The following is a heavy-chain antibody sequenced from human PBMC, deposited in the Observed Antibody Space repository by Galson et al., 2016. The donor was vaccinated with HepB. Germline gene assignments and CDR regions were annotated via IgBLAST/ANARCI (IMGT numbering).Heavy chain of an antibody. Sequence: ETLSLTCGVSGGFIESNNYFWGWIRQPPGKGLEWIGNSYSSGAAYYNPSLKSRVTISVEKSKTQFSLNLTSVTAADTAVYYCAREAGRVGDGLIDVWGQGTTVTVSS. V-gene: IGHV4-39*02. D-gene: IGHD3-16*01. CDR2: SYSSGAA. CDR1: GGFIESNNYF. J-gene: IGHJ6*02. CDR3: AREAGRVGDGLIDV.